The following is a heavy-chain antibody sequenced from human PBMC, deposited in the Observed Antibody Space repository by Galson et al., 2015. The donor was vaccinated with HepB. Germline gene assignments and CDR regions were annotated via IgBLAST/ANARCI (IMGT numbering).Heavy chain of an antibody. Sequence: SLRLSCAASGFTFSSYAMSWVRQAPGKGLEWVSAISGSGGSTYYADSVKGRFTISRDNSKNTLYLQMNSLRAEDTAVYYCAKAHLGGLVFEAGVLPDSYGAYYFDYWGQGTLVTVSS. D-gene: IGHD5-24*01. CDR2: ISGSGGST. V-gene: IGHV3-23*01. J-gene: IGHJ4*02. CDR1: GFTFSSYA. CDR3: AKAHLGGLVFEAGVLPDSYGAYYFDY.